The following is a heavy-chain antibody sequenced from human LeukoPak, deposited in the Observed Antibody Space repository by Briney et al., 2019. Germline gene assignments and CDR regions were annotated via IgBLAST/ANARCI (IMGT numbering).Heavy chain of an antibody. Sequence: SETLSLTCTVSGDSISSGSYYWSWVRQPAGKGLEWIGRIYTSGSSNYNPSLKSRVTISVDTSKNHFSLKLNSVTAADTAVYYCASSRVVVIATSLDYWGQGTLVTVSS. D-gene: IGHD2-21*01. CDR3: ASSRVVVIATSLDY. CDR1: GDSISSGSYY. J-gene: IGHJ4*02. CDR2: IYTSGSS. V-gene: IGHV4-61*02.